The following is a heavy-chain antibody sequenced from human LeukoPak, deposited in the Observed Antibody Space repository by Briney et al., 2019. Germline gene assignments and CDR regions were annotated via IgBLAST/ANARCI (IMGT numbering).Heavy chain of an antibody. J-gene: IGHJ4*02. CDR3: AREWDIVATIFY. V-gene: IGHV1-18*01. D-gene: IGHD5-12*01. CDR2: ISAYNGNT. Sequence: ASVKVSCKASGYTFTSYSINWVRQAPGQGLEWMGWISAYNGNTKYAQKVQGRVTMTTDTSTSTAYMELSRLRSDDTAVYYCAREWDIVATIFYWGQGTLVTVSS. CDR1: GYTFTSYS.